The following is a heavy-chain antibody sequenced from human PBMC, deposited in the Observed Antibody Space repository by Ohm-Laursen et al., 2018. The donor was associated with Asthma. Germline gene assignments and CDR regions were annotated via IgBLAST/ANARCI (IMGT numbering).Heavy chain of an antibody. CDR2: ISWNSGSI. D-gene: IGHD7-27*01. CDR3: ATTLGMGYYFDY. J-gene: IGHJ4*02. V-gene: IGHV3-9*01. CDR1: GFTFDDYA. Sequence: RSLRLSCAASGFTFDDYAMHWVRQAPGKGLEWVSGISWNSGSIGYADSVKGRFTISRDNAKNSLYLQMNSLRAEDTALYYCATTLGMGYYFDYWGQGTLVTVSS.